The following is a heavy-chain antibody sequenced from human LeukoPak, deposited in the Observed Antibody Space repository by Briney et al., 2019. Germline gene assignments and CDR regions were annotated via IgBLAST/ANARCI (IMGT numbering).Heavy chain of an antibody. J-gene: IGHJ4*02. Sequence: GGSLRLSCAASGFTFSSYEMNWVRQAPGKGLEWVSYISSSGSTTHYADFVKGRFTISRDNAKNSLYLQMNSLRAEDTAVYYCARDNYDSSGYYFDWGQGTLVTVSS. CDR3: ARDNYDSSGYYFD. D-gene: IGHD3-22*01. V-gene: IGHV3-48*03. CDR1: GFTFSSYE. CDR2: ISSSGSTT.